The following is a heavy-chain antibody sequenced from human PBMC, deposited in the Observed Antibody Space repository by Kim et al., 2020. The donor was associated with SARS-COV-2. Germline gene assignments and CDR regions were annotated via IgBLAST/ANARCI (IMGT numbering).Heavy chain of an antibody. D-gene: IGHD3-10*01. V-gene: IGHV3-66*01. CDR1: GFTVSSNY. Sequence: GGSLRLSCAASGFTVSSNYMSWVRQAPGKGLEWVSVIYSGGSTYYADSVKGRFTISRDNSKNTLYLQMNSLRAEDTAVYYCARDPLYGSGSYYYGYWGQGTLVTVSS. CDR3: ARDPLYGSGSYYYGY. J-gene: IGHJ4*02. CDR2: IYSGGST.